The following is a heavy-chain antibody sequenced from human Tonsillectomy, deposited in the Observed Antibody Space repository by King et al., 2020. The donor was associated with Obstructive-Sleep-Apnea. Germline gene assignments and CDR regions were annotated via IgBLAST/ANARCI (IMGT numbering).Heavy chain of an antibody. V-gene: IGHV3-21*01. D-gene: IGHD6-13*01. J-gene: IGHJ4*02. Sequence: NWVRQAPGKGLEWVSSISSSSSYIYYADSVKGRFTISRDNAKNSLYLQMTSLRAEDTAVYYCASDLAAGAGGDYWGQVTLVTVS. CDR3: ASDLAAGAGGDY. CDR2: ISSSSSYI.